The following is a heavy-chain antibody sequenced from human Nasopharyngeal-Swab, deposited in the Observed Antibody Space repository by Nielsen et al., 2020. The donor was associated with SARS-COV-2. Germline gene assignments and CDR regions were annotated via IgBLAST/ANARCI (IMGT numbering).Heavy chain of an antibody. J-gene: IGHJ6*03. CDR3: ARAPTNYYYYYMDV. CDR1: GYTFTSYD. D-gene: IGHD5-24*01. CDR2: MNPNSGNT. Sequence: ASVKVSCKASGYTFTSYDINWVRQATGQGLEWMGWMNPNSGNTGYAQKFQGRVTMTRNTSISTAYMELSGLRSEDTAVYYCARAPTNYYYYYMDVWGKGTTVTVSS. V-gene: IGHV1-8*01.